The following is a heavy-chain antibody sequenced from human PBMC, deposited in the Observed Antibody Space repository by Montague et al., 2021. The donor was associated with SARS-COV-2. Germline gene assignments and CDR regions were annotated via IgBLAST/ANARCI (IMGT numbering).Heavy chain of an antibody. CDR2: IYHSGST. D-gene: IGHD2-2*01. J-gene: IGHJ4*02. CDR1: GYSISSGYY. CDR3: ARSQDCSTTSCHFDY. Sequence: ETLSLTCTVSGYSISSGYYWGWIRQPPGKGLERIGSIYHSGSTYYNPSLKSRVTISVDTSKNQFSLKLSSVTAADTAVYYCARSQDCSTTSCHFDYWGQGTLVTVSS. V-gene: IGHV4-38-2*02.